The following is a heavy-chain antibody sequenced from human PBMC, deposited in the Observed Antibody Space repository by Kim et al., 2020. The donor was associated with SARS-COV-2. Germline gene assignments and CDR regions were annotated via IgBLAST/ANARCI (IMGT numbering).Heavy chain of an antibody. CDR2: ISGSGGST. D-gene: IGHD6-6*01. Sequence: GGSLRLSCAASGFTFSSYAMSWVRQAPGKGLEWVSAISGSGGSTYYADSVKGRFTISRDNSKNTLYLQMNSLRAEDTAVYYCAKSARQEPIRLAARLYHYWYFDLWRPGTLVTVSS. V-gene: IGHV3-23*01. CDR1: GFTFSSYA. CDR3: AKSARQEPIRLAARLYHYWYFDL. J-gene: IGHJ2*01.